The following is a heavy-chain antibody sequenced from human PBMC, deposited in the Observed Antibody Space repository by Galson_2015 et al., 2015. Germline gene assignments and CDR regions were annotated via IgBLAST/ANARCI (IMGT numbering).Heavy chain of an antibody. Sequence: SLRLSCAASGFIFDDYGMSWVRQAPGKGLEWVSGINWDGGSTGYADSVKGRFTISRDNAKNSLYLQMNSLRAEDTALYYCARHADGPRYPPGIYWYFDLWGRGTLVTVSS. D-gene: IGHD3-10*01. CDR2: INWDGGST. J-gene: IGHJ2*01. CDR3: ARHADGPRYPPGIYWYFDL. V-gene: IGHV3-20*04. CDR1: GFIFDDYG.